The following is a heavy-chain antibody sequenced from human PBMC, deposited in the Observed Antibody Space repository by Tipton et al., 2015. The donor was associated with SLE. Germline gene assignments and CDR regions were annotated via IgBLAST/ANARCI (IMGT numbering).Heavy chain of an antibody. CDR2: VNHSGST. D-gene: IGHD3-3*02. CDR3: TRGIFPPFDY. Sequence: TLSLTCAVYGGSVSGYYWSWIRQPPRKGPEWIGEVNHSGSTNFHPSLKSRVTISVDTSKNQFSLKLSSVTAADTAVYYCTRGIFPPFDYWGQGTLATVSS. V-gene: IGHV4-34*01. CDR1: GGSVSGYY. J-gene: IGHJ4*02.